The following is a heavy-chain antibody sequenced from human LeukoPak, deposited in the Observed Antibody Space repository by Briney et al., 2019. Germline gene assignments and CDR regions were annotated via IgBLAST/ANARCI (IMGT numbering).Heavy chain of an antibody. Sequence: PGGSLRLSCAASGFTFSSYAMSWVRQAPGKGLEWVSAISGSGGSTYYADSVKGRFTISRDNSKNTLYLQMNSLRAEDTAVYYCARAESLRFLEWLPASDFDYWGQGTLVTVSS. J-gene: IGHJ4*02. CDR1: GFTFSSYA. D-gene: IGHD3-3*01. CDR3: ARAESLRFLEWLPASDFDY. CDR2: ISGSGGST. V-gene: IGHV3-23*01.